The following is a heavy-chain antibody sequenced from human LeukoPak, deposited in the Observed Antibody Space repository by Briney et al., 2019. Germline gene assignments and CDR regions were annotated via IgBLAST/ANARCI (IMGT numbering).Heavy chain of an antibody. CDR1: GFTVSSQY. V-gene: IGHV3-66*01. CDR2: IYTGGTT. J-gene: IGHJ6*02. CDR3: ARRKVVSAYYYGMDV. Sequence: GGSLRLSCAASGFTVSSQYMSWVRQAPGKGLEWVSVIYTGGTTHYADSVKGRFTVSRDNAKNTLYLQMNSLRAEDTAVYYCARRKVVSAYYYGMDVWGQGTTVTVSS. D-gene: IGHD2-2*01.